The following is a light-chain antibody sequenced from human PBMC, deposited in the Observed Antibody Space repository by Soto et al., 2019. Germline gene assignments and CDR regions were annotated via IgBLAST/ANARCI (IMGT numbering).Light chain of an antibody. CDR3: MQGTHWPPT. CDR2: KVS. CDR1: QSLVYSDGNTY. Sequence: DVVMTQSPLSLPVTLGQPASISCRSSQSLVYSDGNTYLNWLQQRPGQSPRRLIYKVSNRDSGVPDRFSGSGSSTDFTLKISRVEAEDVGVYYCMQGTHWPPTFGQGTKVEIK. V-gene: IGKV2-30*01. J-gene: IGKJ1*01.